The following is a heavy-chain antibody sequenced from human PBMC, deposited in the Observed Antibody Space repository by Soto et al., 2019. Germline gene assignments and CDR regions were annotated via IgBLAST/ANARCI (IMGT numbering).Heavy chain of an antibody. J-gene: IGHJ4*02. Sequence: ASVKVSCKASGHTFTGHYIHWVRQAPEQGPEWMGEIGPETGATRYAQKFQGRVTMTRDMSITTVYMELNNLSPDDTAVYYCGRGRSGQIVVFYWGQGTPVTVSS. V-gene: IGHV1-2*02. CDR2: IGPETGAT. CDR3: GRGRSGQIVVFY. CDR1: GHTFTGHY. D-gene: IGHD1-26*01.